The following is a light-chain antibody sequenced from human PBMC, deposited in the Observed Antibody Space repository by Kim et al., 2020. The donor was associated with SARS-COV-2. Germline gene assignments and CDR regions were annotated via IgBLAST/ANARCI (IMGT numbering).Light chain of an antibody. CDR3: SSVTSSQTPS. CDR1: SSDIGAYDY. CDR2: DVT. J-gene: IGLJ1*01. Sequence: QSITISCSGTSSDIGAYDYVSWYQQHPGKAPKLIIFDVTSRPSGISNRFSGSKSGNTASLTISGIQPDDEADYYCSSVTSSQTPSFGPGTQLTVL. V-gene: IGLV2-14*03.